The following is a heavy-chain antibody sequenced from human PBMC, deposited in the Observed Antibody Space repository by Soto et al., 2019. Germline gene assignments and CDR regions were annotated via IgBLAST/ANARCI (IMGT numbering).Heavy chain of an antibody. CDR3: ARSKAAAGTSWWFDP. V-gene: IGHV4-61*08. CDR1: GGSVSSSGYY. Sequence: PSETLSLTCTVSGGSVSSSGYYWSWIRQPPGKGLEWIGYIYYSGSTNYNPSLKSRVTISVDTSKNQFSLKLSSVTAADTAVYYCARSKAAAGTSWWFDPWGQGTLVTVSS. J-gene: IGHJ5*02. D-gene: IGHD6-13*01. CDR2: IYYSGST.